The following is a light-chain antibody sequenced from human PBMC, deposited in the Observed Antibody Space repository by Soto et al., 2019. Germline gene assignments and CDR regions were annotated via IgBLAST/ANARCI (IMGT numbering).Light chain of an antibody. CDR1: QIVLYSSNNKNY. J-gene: IGKJ2*01. V-gene: IGKV4-1*01. Sequence: DIVMTQSPDSLAVSLVERATINCKSSQIVLYSSNNKNYLSWYQQRPGQPPKLLIYWASTRESGVPSRFRGSGSGTDFTLTISGLQPEDFATYYCQQTHSTIHSFGQGTKVDI. CDR2: WAS. CDR3: QQTHSTIHS.